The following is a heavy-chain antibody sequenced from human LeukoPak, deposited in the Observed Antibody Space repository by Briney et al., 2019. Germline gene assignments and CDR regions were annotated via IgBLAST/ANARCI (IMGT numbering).Heavy chain of an antibody. Sequence: PSEILSLTCAVSGGSISSNNWWSWVRQPPGKGLEWIGEVYHSGSTNYNPSLKSRVTISVDKSKNQFFLKLSSVTAADTAVYYCARVASSGWASFDYWGQGTLVTVSS. V-gene: IGHV4-4*02. D-gene: IGHD6-19*01. CDR3: ARVASSGWASFDY. J-gene: IGHJ4*02. CDR2: VYHSGST. CDR1: GGSISSNNW.